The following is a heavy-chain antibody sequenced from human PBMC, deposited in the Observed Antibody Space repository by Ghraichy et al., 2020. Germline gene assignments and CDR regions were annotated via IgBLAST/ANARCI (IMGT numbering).Heavy chain of an antibody. CDR3: ARDLGADYGGNSYYFDY. J-gene: IGHJ4*02. CDR2: IYTSGST. D-gene: IGHD4-23*01. V-gene: IGHV4-4*07. CDR1: GGSISSYY. Sequence: SETLSLTCTVSGGSISSYYWSWIRQHAGKGLVWIGRIYTSGSTNYNPSLKSRVTMSVDTSKNKFSLKLSSVTSADTAVYYCARDLGADYGGNSYYFDYGGQGGLVAVSS.